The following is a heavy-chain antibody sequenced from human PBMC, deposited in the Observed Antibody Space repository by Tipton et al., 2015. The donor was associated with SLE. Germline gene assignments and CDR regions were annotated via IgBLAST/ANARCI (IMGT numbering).Heavy chain of an antibody. CDR1: GGSFSGYY. J-gene: IGHJ4*02. D-gene: IGHD6-13*01. CDR2: INHSGST. Sequence: TLSLTCAVYGGSFSGYYWSWIRQPPGKGLEWIGEINHSGSTNYNPSLKSRVTISVDTSKNQFSLKLSSVTAADTAVYYCARGYSSNADDYWGQGTRVTVSS. V-gene: IGHV4-34*01. CDR3: ARGYSSNADDY.